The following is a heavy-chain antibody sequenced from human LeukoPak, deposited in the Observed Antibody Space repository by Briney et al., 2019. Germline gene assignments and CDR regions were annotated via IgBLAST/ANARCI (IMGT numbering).Heavy chain of an antibody. Sequence: GGSLRLSCAASGFTVSSNYMIWVRQAPGKGLEWVSVIYSGGSTYYADSVKGRFTISRHNSKNTLYLQMNSLRAEDTAVYYCARVVADYDFWSGLLPGGMDVWGQGTTVTVSS. V-gene: IGHV3-53*04. J-gene: IGHJ6*02. CDR1: GFTVSSNY. CDR3: ARVVADYDFWSGLLPGGMDV. D-gene: IGHD3-3*01. CDR2: IYSGGST.